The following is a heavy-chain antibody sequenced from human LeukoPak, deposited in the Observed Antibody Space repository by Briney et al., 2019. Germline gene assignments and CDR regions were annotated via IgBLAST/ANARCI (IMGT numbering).Heavy chain of an antibody. V-gene: IGHV4-59*01. J-gene: IGHJ4*02. Sequence: SQTLSLTCTVSGGSISSYYWSWTRQPPGKGLEWIGYFYYSGSTNYNPSLKSRVTISVDTSKNQLSLKLSSVTAADTAVYYCARGAAAGTGYFDYWGQGTLVTVSS. D-gene: IGHD6-13*01. CDR3: ARGAAAGTGYFDY. CDR2: FYYSGST. CDR1: GGSISSYY.